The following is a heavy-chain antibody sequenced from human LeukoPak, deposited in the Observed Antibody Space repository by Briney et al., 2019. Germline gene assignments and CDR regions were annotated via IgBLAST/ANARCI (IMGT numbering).Heavy chain of an antibody. Sequence: SETLSLTCGVSDDSISGHFWTWIRQPPGKALEWVGYIHSSRGTKYNPSLESRVTISVDTSKNQFSLKLSSVTAADTAVYYCVANYYDSSGATWGQGTLVTVSS. V-gene: IGHV4-59*11. CDR2: IHSSRGT. D-gene: IGHD3-22*01. CDR1: DDSISGHF. J-gene: IGHJ5*02. CDR3: VANYYDSSGAT.